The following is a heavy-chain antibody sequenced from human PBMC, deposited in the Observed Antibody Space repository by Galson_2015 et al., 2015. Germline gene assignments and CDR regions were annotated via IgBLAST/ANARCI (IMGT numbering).Heavy chain of an antibody. CDR3: AREGSHGAFDI. Sequence: SLRLSCAASGFTFSSYDMHWVRQATGKGLEWVSAIGTAGDTYYPGSVKGRFTISRENAKNSLYLQMNSLRAGDTAVYYCAREGSHGAFDIWGQGTMVTVSS. V-gene: IGHV3-13*01. J-gene: IGHJ3*02. CDR1: GFTFSSYD. CDR2: IGTAGDT. D-gene: IGHD1-26*01.